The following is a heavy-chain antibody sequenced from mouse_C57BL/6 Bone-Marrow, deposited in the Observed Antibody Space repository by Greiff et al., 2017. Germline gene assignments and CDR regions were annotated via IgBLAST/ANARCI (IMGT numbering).Heavy chain of an antibody. V-gene: IGHV5-12*01. CDR3: ARQDYYGSSWFAY. D-gene: IGHD1-1*01. CDR1: GFTFSDYY. J-gene: IGHJ3*01. CDR2: ISNGGGST. Sequence: DVHLVESGGGLVQPGGSLKLSCAASGFTFSDYYMYWVRQTPEKRLEWVAYISNGGGSTYYPDTVKGRFTISRDNAKNTLDLQMSRLKSEDTAMYDCARQDYYGSSWFAYWGQGTLVAVSA.